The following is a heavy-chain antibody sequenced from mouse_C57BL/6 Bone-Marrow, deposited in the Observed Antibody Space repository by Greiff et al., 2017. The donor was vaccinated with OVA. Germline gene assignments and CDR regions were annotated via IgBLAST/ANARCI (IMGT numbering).Heavy chain of an antibody. J-gene: IGHJ4*01. CDR3: TACGIYYYAMDY. Sequence: EVQLQQSGAELVRPGASVKLSCTASGFNIKDYYMHWVKQRPEQGLEWIGRIDPEDGDTEYAPKFQGKATMTADTSSNTAYLQLSSLTSEDTAVYYCTACGIYYYAMDYWGQGTSVTVSS. CDR1: GFNIKDYY. CDR2: IDPEDGDT. V-gene: IGHV14-1*01.